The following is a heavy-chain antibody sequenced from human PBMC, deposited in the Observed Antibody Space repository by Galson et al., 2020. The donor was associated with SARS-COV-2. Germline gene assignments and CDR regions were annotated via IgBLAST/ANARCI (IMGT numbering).Heavy chain of an antibody. CDR1: GGSISSSSYY. V-gene: IGHV4-39*01. J-gene: IGHJ4*02. D-gene: IGHD6-13*01. CDR2: IYYSGST. CDR3: AAGDEYSSSWYHAIYFDY. Sequence: SETLSLTCTVSGGSISSSSYYWGWIRQPPGKGLEWIGSIYYSGSTYYNPSLKSRVTISVDTSKNQFSLKLSSVTAADTAVYYCAAGDEYSSSWYHAIYFDYWGQGTLVTVSS.